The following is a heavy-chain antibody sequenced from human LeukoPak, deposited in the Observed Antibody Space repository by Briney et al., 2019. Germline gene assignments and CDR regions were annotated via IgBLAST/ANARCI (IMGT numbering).Heavy chain of an antibody. CDR1: GFTFSRSA. CDR2: IGVGGGNT. CDR3: AAWGPALPNPEVHAFDI. V-gene: IGHV1-58*02. D-gene: IGHD3-16*01. J-gene: IGHJ3*02. Sequence: ASVKVSCKTSGFTFSRSAIQWVRQARGQGLEWIGWIGVGGGNTNYAQRFQDRVTITRDMSTSTAYMELSSLRSEDTAVYYCAAWGPALPNPEVHAFDIWGQGTMVTVSS.